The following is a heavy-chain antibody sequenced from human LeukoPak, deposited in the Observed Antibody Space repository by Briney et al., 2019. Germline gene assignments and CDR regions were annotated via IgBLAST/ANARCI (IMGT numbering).Heavy chain of an antibody. V-gene: IGHV1-69*13. CDR2: IIPIFGTA. CDR3: ARGYGSGSSRHFDY. Sequence: APVKVSCKASRGTFSRYAISWVRQAPGQGLECMGGIIPIFGTANYAQKFQGRVTITADESTSTAYMELSSLRSEDTAVYYCARGYGSGSSRHFDYWGQGTLVTVSP. D-gene: IGHD3-10*01. CDR1: RGTFSRYA. J-gene: IGHJ4*02.